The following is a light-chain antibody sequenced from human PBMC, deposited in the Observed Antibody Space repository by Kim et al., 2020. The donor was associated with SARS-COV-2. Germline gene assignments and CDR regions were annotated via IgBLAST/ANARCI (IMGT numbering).Light chain of an antibody. CDR1: SSDIGRYNF. CDR3: SSYKNSALL. J-gene: IGLJ3*02. Sequence: QSALTQPASVSGSPGQSITISCSGTSSDIGRYNFVSWYQQCPGKAPNLIIYNVNNRPSGVSARFSGSKSGNTASLTISGLQADDEATYYCSSYKNSALLFGGGTKVTVL. V-gene: IGLV2-14*03. CDR2: NVN.